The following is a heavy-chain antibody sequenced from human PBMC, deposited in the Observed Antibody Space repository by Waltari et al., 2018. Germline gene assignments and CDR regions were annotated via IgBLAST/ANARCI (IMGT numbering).Heavy chain of an antibody. CDR1: GFSFSNSW. Sequence: EVQLVESGGGLVQPGGSLRLSCAASGFSFSNSWMSWVRQAPGKGLEWVANIKQDGSDKNYVDSVKGRFTISRDNAKNSLFLQMNSLRAEDTAIYYCAKYSRSSIPVYWGQGTLVTVSS. J-gene: IGHJ4*02. CDR3: AKYSRSSIPVY. D-gene: IGHD6-13*01. V-gene: IGHV3-7*01. CDR2: IKQDGSDK.